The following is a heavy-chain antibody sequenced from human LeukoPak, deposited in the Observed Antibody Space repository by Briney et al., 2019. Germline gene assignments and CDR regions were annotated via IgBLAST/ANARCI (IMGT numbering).Heavy chain of an antibody. Sequence: SETLSLTCTVSGGSISSYYWSWIRRPAGKGLEWIGRIYTSGSTNYNPSLKSRVTMSVDTSKNQFSLKLSSVTAADTAVYYCARIWAYCGGDCYSLYYYYGMDVWGQGTTVTVSS. D-gene: IGHD2-21*02. CDR2: IYTSGST. CDR3: ARIWAYCGGDCYSLYYYYGMDV. CDR1: GGSISSYY. J-gene: IGHJ6*02. V-gene: IGHV4-4*07.